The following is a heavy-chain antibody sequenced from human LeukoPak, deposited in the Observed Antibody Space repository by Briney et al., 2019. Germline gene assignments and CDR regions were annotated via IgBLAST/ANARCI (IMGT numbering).Heavy chain of an antibody. D-gene: IGHD1-14*01. V-gene: IGHV1-69*05. CDR3: ATDDGSATTGIDS. J-gene: IGHJ5*01. Sequence: ASVKVSCKASGGTFSSYAFSGVRHAPGQGLQWMGGIIPILGTTNSAQQFQGRVTMTTDESTSTAFMELSSPRTEDTAIYYCATDDGSATTGIDSWGQGTLLTVSS. CDR2: IIPILGTT. CDR1: GGTFSSYA.